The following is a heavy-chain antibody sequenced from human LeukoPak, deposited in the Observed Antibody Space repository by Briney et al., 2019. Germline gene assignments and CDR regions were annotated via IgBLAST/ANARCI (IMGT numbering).Heavy chain of an antibody. Sequence: GGSLRLSCAASGFTFSSYGMHWVRQAPGKGLEWVAFIRYDGSNKYYADPVKGRFTISRDNSKNTLYLQMNSLRAEDTAVYYCAKGFFQVDRPAAGGFDYWGQGTLVTVSS. CDR1: GFTFSSYG. D-gene: IGHD2-2*01. CDR3: AKGFFQVDRPAAGGFDY. V-gene: IGHV3-30*02. CDR2: IRYDGSNK. J-gene: IGHJ4*02.